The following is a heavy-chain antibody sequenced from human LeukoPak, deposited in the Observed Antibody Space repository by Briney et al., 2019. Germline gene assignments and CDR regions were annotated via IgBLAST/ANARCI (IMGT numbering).Heavy chain of an antibody. Sequence: LSGGSLSLSCAASGFTFDNYGMSWVRQAPGKGLEWVSGVAWSGRNPGYADSVKGRFTISRDNAKNSLYLQMNTLRAEDTALYYCARLAYCGGDCTPQYYYYYYMDVWGKGTTVTVSS. CDR3: ARLAYCGGDCTPQYYYYYYMDV. CDR2: VAWSGRNP. J-gene: IGHJ6*03. D-gene: IGHD2-21*02. V-gene: IGHV3-20*04. CDR1: GFTFDNYG.